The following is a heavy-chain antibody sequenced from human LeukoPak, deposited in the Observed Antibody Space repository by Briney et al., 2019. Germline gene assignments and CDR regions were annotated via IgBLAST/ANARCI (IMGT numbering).Heavy chain of an antibody. D-gene: IGHD3-16*01. Sequence: GGSLTLSCAASGFTFSSYAMSWVRQAPGKGLEWVSAISGGGGRTYYADSVEGRFTISRDNSMNTLYLHMNSLRAEETAVYYCAKEGDLVGVNHVDYWGQGTLVTVSS. CDR2: ISGGGGRT. CDR1: GFTFSSYA. V-gene: IGHV3-23*01. CDR3: AKEGDLVGVNHVDY. J-gene: IGHJ4*02.